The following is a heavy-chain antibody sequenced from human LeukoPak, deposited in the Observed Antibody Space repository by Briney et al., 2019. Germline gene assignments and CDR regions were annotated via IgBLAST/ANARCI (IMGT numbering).Heavy chain of an antibody. V-gene: IGHV3-23*01. CDR2: ISGSGGST. J-gene: IGHJ4*02. CDR1: GFTFSSYA. Sequence: GGSLRLSCAASGFTFSSYAMSWVRQAPGKGLEWVSAISGSGGSTYYADSVKGRFTISRDNSKNTLYLQMNSLRTEDTAVYYCAKGVQLWPRGYFDYWGQGTLVTVSS. CDR3: AKGVQLWPRGYFDY. D-gene: IGHD5-18*01.